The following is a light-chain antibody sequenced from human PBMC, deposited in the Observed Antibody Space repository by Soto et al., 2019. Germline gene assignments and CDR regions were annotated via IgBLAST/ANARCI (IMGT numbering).Light chain of an antibody. Sequence: QSVLTQPRSVSGSPGQSVTISCTGTGSDVGGYNCVSWYQQHPGKAPQLIIYDVTQRPSGVPDRFSGSKSGNTASLSISGLQAEDEADYYCCSHSASYTFVFGTGTKVTVL. CDR2: DVT. CDR1: GSDVGGYNC. CDR3: CSHSASYTFV. J-gene: IGLJ1*01. V-gene: IGLV2-11*01.